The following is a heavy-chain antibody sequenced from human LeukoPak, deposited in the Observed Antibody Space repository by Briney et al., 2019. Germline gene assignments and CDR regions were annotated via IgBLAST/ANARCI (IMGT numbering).Heavy chain of an antibody. D-gene: IGHD4-23*01. V-gene: IGHV3-30-3*01. CDR1: GFTFSTYA. CDR3: GDDYGGNSGLGAFDY. J-gene: IGHJ4*02. Sequence: GGSLRLSCAASGFTFSTYAMHWVRQAPGKGLEWVAVISYDGSNKYYADSVKGRFTISRDNSKNTLYLQMNSLRAEDTAVYYCGDDYGGNSGLGAFDYWGQGTLVTVSS. CDR2: ISYDGSNK.